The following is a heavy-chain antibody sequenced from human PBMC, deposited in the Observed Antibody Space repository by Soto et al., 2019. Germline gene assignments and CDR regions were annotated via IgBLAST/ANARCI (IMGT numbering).Heavy chain of an antibody. V-gene: IGHV3-15*01. D-gene: IGHD5-18*01. Sequence: KAGGSLRLSCAASGLPFIDAWMSWVRKAPGKGLEWIGRIRSNADGGTADLAARVRGRFSISRDDSTDTLYLQLNSLQLDDTAVYFCSTALRRYSALGAYWGQGTLVTVSS. CDR2: IRSNADGGTA. CDR3: STALRRYSALGAY. J-gene: IGHJ4*02. CDR1: GLPFIDAW.